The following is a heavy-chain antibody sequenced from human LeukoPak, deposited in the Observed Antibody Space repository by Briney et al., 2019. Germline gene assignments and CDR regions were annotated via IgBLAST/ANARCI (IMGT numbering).Heavy chain of an antibody. D-gene: IGHD3-22*01. CDR3: AKDKVGKYYDSSANGDAFDI. J-gene: IGHJ3*02. Sequence: GGSLRLSCAASGFTFDDYAMHWVRQAPGKGLEWVSGISWNSGSIGYADSVKGRFTISRDNAKNSLYLQMNSLRAEDTALYYCAKDKVGKYYDSSANGDAFDIWGQGTMVTVSS. CDR1: GFTFDDYA. CDR2: ISWNSGSI. V-gene: IGHV3-9*01.